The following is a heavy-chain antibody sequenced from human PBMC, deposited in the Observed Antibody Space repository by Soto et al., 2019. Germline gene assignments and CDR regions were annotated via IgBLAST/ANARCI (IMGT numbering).Heavy chain of an antibody. Sequence: SETLSLTCAFYGGSFSGYYWSWIRPPPGKGLEWIGEINHSGSTNYNPSLKSRVTISVDTSKNQFSLKLSSVTAADTAVYYCARGSVVVAAFSNYYYYGMDVWGQGTTVTVSS. CDR1: GGSFSGYY. CDR2: INHSGST. V-gene: IGHV4-34*01. CDR3: ARGSVVVAAFSNYYYYGMDV. D-gene: IGHD2-15*01. J-gene: IGHJ6*02.